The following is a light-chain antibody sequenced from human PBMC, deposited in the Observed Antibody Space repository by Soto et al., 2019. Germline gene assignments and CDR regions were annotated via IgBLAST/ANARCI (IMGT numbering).Light chain of an antibody. Sequence: DIQMTQSPSSLSASVGDRVTITCRASQSISSYLNWYQQKPGKVPKHLIYGASKLDSGVPSRFSGGGSGTNFTLTISSLQPEDVGTYYCQNYNRAPITFGQGTRLEIK. CDR1: QSISSY. CDR2: GAS. J-gene: IGKJ5*01. V-gene: IGKV1-27*01. CDR3: QNYNRAPIT.